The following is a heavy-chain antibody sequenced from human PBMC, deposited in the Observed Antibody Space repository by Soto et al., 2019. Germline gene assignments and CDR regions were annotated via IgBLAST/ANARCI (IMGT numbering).Heavy chain of an antibody. Sequence: QVQLVQSGAEVKKPGSSVKVSCKASGGTFSSYAISWVRQAPGQGLEWMGGIIPIFGTANYVQKFQGRVTITADETTSTAYVELSSLSTEGMGVYYCARDGGNDGAEAFDIWGQGTMVTVSS. CDR3: ARDGGNDGAEAFDI. D-gene: IGHD1-1*01. V-gene: IGHV1-69*12. J-gene: IGHJ3*02. CDR1: GGTFSSYA. CDR2: IIPIFGTA.